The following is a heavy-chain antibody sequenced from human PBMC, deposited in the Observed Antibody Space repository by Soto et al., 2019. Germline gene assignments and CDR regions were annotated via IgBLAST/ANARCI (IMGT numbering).Heavy chain of an antibody. CDR2: ISYDGNNK. J-gene: IGHJ3*02. CDR3: AKIITMVRGVIMDAFDI. D-gene: IGHD3-10*01. V-gene: IGHV3-30*18. CDR1: GCTCISYD. Sequence: VGSLRVRWGAAGCTCISYDGRWVLQAPGKGLEWVALISYDGNNKYYADSVKGRFTISRDNSKNTLYLQMNSLRAEDTAVYYCAKIITMVRGVIMDAFDIWRQGTMVTVSS.